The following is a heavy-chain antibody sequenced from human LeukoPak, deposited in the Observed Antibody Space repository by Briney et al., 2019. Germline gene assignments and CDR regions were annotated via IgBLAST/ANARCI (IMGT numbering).Heavy chain of an antibody. CDR2: IWYDGSNK. D-gene: IGHD3-3*01. J-gene: IGHJ4*02. CDR1: GFSFSTYG. CDR3: ARGGPEWPLDY. Sequence: GGSLRLSCAASGFSFSTYGMLWVRQAPGKGLEWVAVIWYDGSNKYYADSVKGRFTISRDNSKNTLYLQMDSLRVEDTAVYYCARGGPEWPLDYWGQGTLVTVS. V-gene: IGHV3-33*01.